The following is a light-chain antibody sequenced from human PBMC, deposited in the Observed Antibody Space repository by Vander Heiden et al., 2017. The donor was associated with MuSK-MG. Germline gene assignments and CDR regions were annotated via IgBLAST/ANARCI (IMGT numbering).Light chain of an antibody. CDR3: QQYGG. V-gene: IGKV3-20*01. Sequence: EIVLTQSPGTLSLSPGERATLSCRASQSVSSSYLAWYQQKPGQAPRLLIYGASSRATGIPDRFSGSGSGTDFTLTISRLEPEDFAVYYCQQYGGFGQGTKLEIK. J-gene: IGKJ2*03. CDR1: QSVSSSY. CDR2: GAS.